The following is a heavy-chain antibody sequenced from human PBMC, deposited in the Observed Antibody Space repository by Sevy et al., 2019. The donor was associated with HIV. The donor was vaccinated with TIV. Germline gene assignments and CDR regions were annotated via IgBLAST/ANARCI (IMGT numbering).Heavy chain of an antibody. CDR1: GYSFTRNW. CDR3: ATVQGYCTSGVCYGDYYYGMDV. Sequence: GESLKISCKASGYSFTRNWIGWVRQMPGKGLELIGVIYTTDSDTKYSPSFQGQVTISADKSIRTAYLQWSSLQASDTAIYYCATVQGYCTSGVCYGDYYYGMDVWGQGTSVTVSS. V-gene: IGHV5-51*01. J-gene: IGHJ6*02. D-gene: IGHD2-8*01. CDR2: IYTTDSDT.